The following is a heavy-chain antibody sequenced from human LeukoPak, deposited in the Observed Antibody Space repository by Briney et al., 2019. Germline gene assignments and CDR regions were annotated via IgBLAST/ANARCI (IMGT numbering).Heavy chain of an antibody. V-gene: IGHV3-48*03. CDR1: GFSFSTYE. CDR2: ISSSGSTI. CDR3: ARARYSSSWSKDAMDV. J-gene: IGHJ6*02. D-gene: IGHD6-13*01. Sequence: GGSLRLSCAASGFSFSTYEMNWARQAPGKGLEWVSYISSSGSTIYYADSVKGRFTISRDNAKNSLYLQMNSLRAEDTAVYYCARARYSSSWSKDAMDVWGQGTTVTVSS.